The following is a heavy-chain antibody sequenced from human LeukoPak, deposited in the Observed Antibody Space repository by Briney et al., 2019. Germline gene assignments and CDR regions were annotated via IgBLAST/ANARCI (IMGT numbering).Heavy chain of an antibody. CDR1: GYTFTSYY. Sequence: ASVKVSCKASGYTFTSYYMHWVRQAPGQGLEWMGFINPSGSSAAYAQKFQGRLTMTRDMFTSTDYMELTSLTSDDTAVYYCARDNSVGETAWWFDPWGQGTRVIVSS. V-gene: IGHV1-46*01. J-gene: IGHJ5*02. D-gene: IGHD1-26*01. CDR2: INPSGSSA. CDR3: ARDNSVGETAWWFDP.